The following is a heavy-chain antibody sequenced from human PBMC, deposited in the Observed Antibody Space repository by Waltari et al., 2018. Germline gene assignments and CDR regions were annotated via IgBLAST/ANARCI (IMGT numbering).Heavy chain of an antibody. CDR2: IIGIGVST. J-gene: IGHJ4*02. CDR3: AKDQAGYSGSYLLDY. V-gene: IGHV3-23*01. CDR1: RFTFSDYA. Sequence: EVQLLESGGGLVQPGGSLRLSCAASRFTFSDYAMSWVRQAPGKGLEWVSAIIGIGVSTYYADSVKGRFTISRDNSKNTLYLQMDSLRAEDTAVYYCAKDQAGYSGSYLLDYWGQGTLVTVSS. D-gene: IGHD1-26*01.